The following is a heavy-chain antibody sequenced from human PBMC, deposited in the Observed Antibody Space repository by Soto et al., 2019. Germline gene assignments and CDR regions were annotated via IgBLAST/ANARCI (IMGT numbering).Heavy chain of an antibody. CDR2: IKGKTAGGTT. CDR1: GFTFSNAW. V-gene: IGHV3-15*01. CDR3: ATRPTVANVGHEKYLQH. J-gene: IGHJ1*01. D-gene: IGHD2-2*01. Sequence: EVQLVESGGGLVKPGGSLRLSCAASGFTFSNAWLTWVRQAPGKGLDWVGGIKGKTAGGTTDYAAAVEGRFTISRDDSKNKLYMQMHSLKDEDTAVYYCATRPTVANVGHEKYLQHWGQGTLVTVSS.